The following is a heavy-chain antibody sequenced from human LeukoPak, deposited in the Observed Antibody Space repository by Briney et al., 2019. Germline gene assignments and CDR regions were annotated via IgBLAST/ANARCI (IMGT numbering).Heavy chain of an antibody. Sequence: ASVKVSCKASGYTFTSYDINWVRQATGQGLEWMGWMNPNSGNTGYAQKFQGRVTITRNTSISTAYMELSSLRSEDTAVYYCARADGSGSYYYYYYMDVWGKGTTVTVSS. CDR3: ARADGSGSYYYYYYMDV. J-gene: IGHJ6*03. CDR2: MNPNSGNT. V-gene: IGHV1-8*03. D-gene: IGHD3-10*01. CDR1: GYTFTSYD.